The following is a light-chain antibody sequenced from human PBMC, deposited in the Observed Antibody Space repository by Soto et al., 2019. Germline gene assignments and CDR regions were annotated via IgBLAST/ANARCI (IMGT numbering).Light chain of an antibody. CDR1: QSVSSSY. Sequence: EIVLTQSPGTLSLSPGERATLSCRASQSVSSSYLAWYQQKHGQAPRLLIYGASSRATGIPDRFSGSGSGTDFTLTISRLEPEDFAVYSCQQYGSSPYTFGQGTKREMK. CDR3: QQYGSSPYT. J-gene: IGKJ2*01. V-gene: IGKV3-20*01. CDR2: GAS.